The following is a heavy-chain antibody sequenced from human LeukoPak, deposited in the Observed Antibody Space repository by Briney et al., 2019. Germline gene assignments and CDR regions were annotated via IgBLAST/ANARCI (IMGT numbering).Heavy chain of an antibody. D-gene: IGHD3-10*01. V-gene: IGHV3-21*01. CDR2: ISSSSSYI. CDR1: GFTFSSYS. J-gene: IGHJ4*02. CDR3: AIDGAGSYFYY. Sequence: GGSLRLSCAASGFTFSSYSMNWVRQAPGKGLEWVSSISSSSSYIYYADSVKGRFTISRDNAKNSLCLQMNSLRAEDTAVYYCAIDGAGSYFYYWGQGTLVTVSS.